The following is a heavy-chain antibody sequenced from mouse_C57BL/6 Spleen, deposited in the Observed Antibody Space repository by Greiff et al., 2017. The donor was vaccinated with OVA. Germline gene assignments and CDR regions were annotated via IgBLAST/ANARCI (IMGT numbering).Heavy chain of an antibody. Sequence: EVQGVESGGDLVKPGGSLKLSCAASGFTFSSYGMSWVRQTPDKRLEWVATISSGGSYTYYPDSVKGRFTISRDNAKNTLYLQMSSLKSEDTAMYYCARHVAVAWFAYWGQGTLVTVSA. CDR3: ARHVAVAWFAY. J-gene: IGHJ3*01. CDR2: ISSGGSYT. D-gene: IGHD3-3*01. CDR1: GFTFSSYG. V-gene: IGHV5-6*01.